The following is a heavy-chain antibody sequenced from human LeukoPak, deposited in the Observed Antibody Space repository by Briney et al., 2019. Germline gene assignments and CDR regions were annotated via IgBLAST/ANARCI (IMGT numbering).Heavy chain of an antibody. D-gene: IGHD4/OR15-4a*01. CDR1: GFTFSTYA. CDR3: AKAGLVRGGALDS. V-gene: IGHV3-23*01. Sequence: GGSLRLSCAASGFTFSTYAMTWVRQAPGKGLEWVSSITGSGDGTSAADSVKGRFSISRDNSKNTLFLQMNSLRVEDTAVYYCAKAGLVRGGALDSWGQGTLVTVSS. CDR2: ITGSGDGT. J-gene: IGHJ4*02.